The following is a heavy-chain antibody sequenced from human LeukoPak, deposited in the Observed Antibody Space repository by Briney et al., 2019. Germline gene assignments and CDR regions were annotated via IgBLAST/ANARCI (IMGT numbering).Heavy chain of an antibody. CDR1: GGSISSSSYY. V-gene: IGHV4-39*01. CDR3: AGLYVYPWLPNYDAFDN. Sequence: SETLSLTCTVSGGSISSSSYYWGWIRQPPGKGLEWIGSIYYSVSTYYNPSLKSLVPISVDTSKNHFSLKLSSVTAADTAVYYCAGLYVYPWLPNYDAFDNWGQGTMVTVSS. D-gene: IGHD6-19*01. J-gene: IGHJ3*02. CDR2: IYYSVST.